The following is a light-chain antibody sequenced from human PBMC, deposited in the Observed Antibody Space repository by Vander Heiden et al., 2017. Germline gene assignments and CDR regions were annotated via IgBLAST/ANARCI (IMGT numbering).Light chain of an antibody. CDR1: QSVVHGDGNTY. Sequence: DVMMTQSPLSLPVTLGQPASISCRSSQSVVHGDGNTYLNWFQQRPGQSPRRLIYTVSNRDSGVPERFSGSGSGTDFTLTISRVEAEDVAIYYCRQAKYWPYTFGQGTKMEI. CDR3: RQAKYWPYT. J-gene: IGKJ2*01. V-gene: IGKV2-30*02. CDR2: TVS.